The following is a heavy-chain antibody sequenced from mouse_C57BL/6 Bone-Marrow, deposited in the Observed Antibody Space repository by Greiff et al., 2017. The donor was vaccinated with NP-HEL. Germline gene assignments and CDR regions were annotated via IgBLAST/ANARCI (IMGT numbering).Heavy chain of an antibody. CDR3: ARSPLWLRRNYYAMDY. V-gene: IGHV3-8*01. CDR2: ISYSGST. CDR1: GYSITSDY. Sequence: VQLQQSGPGLAKPSQTLSLTCSVTGYSITSDYWNWIRKFPGNKLEYMGYISYSGSTYYNPSLTSRISITRGTSKNQYYLQLNSVTTEDTATYYCARSPLWLRRNYYAMDYWGQGTSVTVSS. J-gene: IGHJ4*01. D-gene: IGHD2-2*01.